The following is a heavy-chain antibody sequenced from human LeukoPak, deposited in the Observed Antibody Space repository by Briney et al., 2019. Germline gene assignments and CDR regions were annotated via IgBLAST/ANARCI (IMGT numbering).Heavy chain of an antibody. Sequence: SQTLSLTWVISGDSVSSNSAAWSWIRQSPSRGLEWLGRTYYRSKWYNDYAVSVKSRITINPDTSKNQFSLQLNSVTPEDTAVYYCTSGIGSFDYWGQGTLVTVSS. D-gene: IGHD2-2*03. J-gene: IGHJ4*02. V-gene: IGHV6-1*01. CDR3: TSGIGSFDY. CDR2: TYYRSKWYN. CDR1: GDSVSSNSAA.